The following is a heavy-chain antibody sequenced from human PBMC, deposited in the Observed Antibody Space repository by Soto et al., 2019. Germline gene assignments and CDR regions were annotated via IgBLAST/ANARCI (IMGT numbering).Heavy chain of an antibody. CDR3: TRDGRRGYDMDV. CDR1: GLTISTYH. J-gene: IGHJ6*02. CDR2: ISTDLRAL. V-gene: IGHV3-48*02. Sequence: EVKLAESGGDLVQPGGSLRLSCAASGLTISTYHLNWVRQAPGKGLEWVSYISTDLRALYYADSVRGRFTISRDNAKNSLYLQMTSLRDEDTGVYYCTRDGRRGYDMDVWGQGTTVTVSS. D-gene: IGHD1-26*01.